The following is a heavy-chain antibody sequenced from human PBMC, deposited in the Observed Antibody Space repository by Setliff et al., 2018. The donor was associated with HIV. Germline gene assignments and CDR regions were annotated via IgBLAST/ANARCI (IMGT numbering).Heavy chain of an antibody. CDR3: AKHGGFGELYGF. V-gene: IGHV5-51*01. CDR1: GYSFSDNW. D-gene: IGHD3-10*01. Sequence: PGESLKISCKGFGYSFSDNWIGWVRQMPGKGLEWMGIIYPDDSATRYSPSFQGQVTISADKSINTAYMRWRSLRASDTAMYFCAKHGGFGELYGFWGQGTLVTVPQ. J-gene: IGHJ4*02. CDR2: IYPDDSAT.